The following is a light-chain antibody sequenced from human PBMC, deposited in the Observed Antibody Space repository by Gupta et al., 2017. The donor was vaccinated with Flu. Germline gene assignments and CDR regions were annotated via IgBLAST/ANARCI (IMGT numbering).Light chain of an antibody. V-gene: IGKV1-39*01. CDR3: QQRDSNPPT. CDR2: AVS. J-gene: IGKJ1*01. Sequence: SLSASVGDRVTIACLASQSVRGLLSWYQKKAGKAPKVLIYAVSSLQRGVKSRFSGSGSGSGTDFTLTISRLQPEDFATYYCQQRDSNPPTFGEGTKVEIK. CDR1: QSVRGL.